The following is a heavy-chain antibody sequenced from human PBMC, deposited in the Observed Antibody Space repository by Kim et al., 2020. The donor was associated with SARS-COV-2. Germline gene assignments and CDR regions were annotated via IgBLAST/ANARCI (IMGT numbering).Heavy chain of an antibody. J-gene: IGHJ4*02. D-gene: IGHD2-2*01. CDR2: MNPNSGNT. CDR1: GYTFTSYD. Sequence: ASVKVSCKASGYTFTSYDINWVRQATGQGLEWLGWMNPNSGNTDYTQKFQGRVTMTRNTSISTAYMELSSLRSEDTALYYCARGPYCTSITCPSYFDYWGQGTLVTVSS. CDR3: ARGPYCTSITCPSYFDY. V-gene: IGHV1-8*01.